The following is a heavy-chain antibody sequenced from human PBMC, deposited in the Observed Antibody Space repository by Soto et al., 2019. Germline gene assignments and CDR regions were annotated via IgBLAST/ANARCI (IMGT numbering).Heavy chain of an antibody. Sequence: ASVKVSCKASEYTFTSYTMHWVRQAPGQRLEWMGWINGGNGNTKYSQKFQGRVTITRDTSASTAYMELSSLRSDDTAVYYCARQLQGLYYFDYWGQGTLVTVSS. CDR2: INGGNGNT. CDR3: ARQLQGLYYFDY. V-gene: IGHV1-3*01. J-gene: IGHJ4*02. CDR1: EYTFTSYT. D-gene: IGHD4-4*01.